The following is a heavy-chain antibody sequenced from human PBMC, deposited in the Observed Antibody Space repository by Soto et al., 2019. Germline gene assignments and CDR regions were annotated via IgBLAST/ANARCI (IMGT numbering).Heavy chain of an antibody. CDR2: IIPVFGTA. Sequence: QVQLVQSGAEVKKPGSSVKVSGKASGGSLTNYGVSWVRQAPGQGLEWMGGIIPVFGTANYAQKFQGRVTIAADESKSTVFMDVRSLSSEDTAVYYCARGDATKLGVTNHYGMDVWGQGTTVTVSS. CDR3: ARGDATKLGVTNHYGMDV. V-gene: IGHV1-69*12. J-gene: IGHJ6*02. CDR1: GGSLTNYG. D-gene: IGHD2-8*01.